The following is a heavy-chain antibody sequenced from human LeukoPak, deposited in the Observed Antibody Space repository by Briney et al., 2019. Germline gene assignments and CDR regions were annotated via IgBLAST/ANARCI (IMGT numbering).Heavy chain of an antibody. CDR1: GGSISSYY. J-gene: IGHJ4*02. D-gene: IGHD3-22*01. CDR3: AREVHEWYSDRSGYQSSYYFDS. CDR2: IYYSGST. V-gene: IGHV4-59*12. Sequence: SETLSLTCTVSGGSISSYYRSWIRQPPGKGLEWIGYIYYSGSTNYSPSLKSRVTISVDTSKNQFSLKLNSVTAADTAVYFCAREVHEWYSDRSGYQSSYYFDSWGLGTLVTVSS.